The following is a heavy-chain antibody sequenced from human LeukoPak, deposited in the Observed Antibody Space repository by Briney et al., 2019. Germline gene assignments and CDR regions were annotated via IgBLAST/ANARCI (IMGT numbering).Heavy chain of an antibody. CDR2: INHSGST. D-gene: IGHD6-19*01. Sequence: SETLSLTCAVYGVSFSGYYWSWIRQPPGKGLEWIGEINHSGSTNYNPSLKSRVTISVDTSKNQFSLKLSSVTAADTAVYYCARGGSMAGMFYYYYGMDVWGQGTTVTVSS. CDR3: ARGGSMAGMFYYYYGMDV. V-gene: IGHV4-34*01. CDR1: GVSFSGYY. J-gene: IGHJ6*02.